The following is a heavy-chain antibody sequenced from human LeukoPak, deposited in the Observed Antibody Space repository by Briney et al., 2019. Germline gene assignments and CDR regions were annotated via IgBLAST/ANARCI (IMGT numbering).Heavy chain of an antibody. CDR3: AKDAGDFWFGEFHTDI. D-gene: IGHD3-10*01. V-gene: IGHV3-30*18. CDR2: ISYDGSNK. CDR1: GFTFSSYG. J-gene: IGHJ3*02. Sequence: GRSLRLSCAASGFTFSSYGMHWVRQAPGKGLEWVAVISYDGSNKYYADSVKGRFTISRDNSKNTLYLQMNSLRAEDTAVYYCAKDAGDFWFGEFHTDIWGQGTMVTVSS.